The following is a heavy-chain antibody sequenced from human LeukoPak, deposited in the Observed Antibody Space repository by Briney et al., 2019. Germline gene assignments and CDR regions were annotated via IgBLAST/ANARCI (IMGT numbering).Heavy chain of an antibody. D-gene: IGHD3-3*01. CDR2: ISYDGSNK. J-gene: IGHJ4*02. CDR1: GFTFSSYA. Sequence: PGGSLRLSCAASGFTFSSYAMHWVRQAPGKGLEWVAVISYDGSNKYYADSVKGRFTISRDSSKNTLYLQMNSLRAEDTAVYYCAKDHYYDFWSGYYQSFDYWGQGTLVTVSS. V-gene: IGHV3-30-3*01. CDR3: AKDHYYDFWSGYYQSFDY.